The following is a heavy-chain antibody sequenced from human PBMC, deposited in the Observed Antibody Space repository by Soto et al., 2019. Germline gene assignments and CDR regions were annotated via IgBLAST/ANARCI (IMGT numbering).Heavy chain of an antibody. V-gene: IGHV3-23*01. CDR3: AKVRRWLQSWGYYFDY. Sequence: EVQLLESGGGLVQPGGSLRLSCAASGFTFSSYAMSWVRQAPGKGLEWASAISGSGGSTYYADSVKGRFTISRDNSKNTLYLQMNSLRAEDTAVYYCAKVRRWLQSWGYYFDYWGQGTLVTVSS. J-gene: IGHJ4*02. CDR1: GFTFSSYA. CDR2: ISGSGGST. D-gene: IGHD5-12*01.